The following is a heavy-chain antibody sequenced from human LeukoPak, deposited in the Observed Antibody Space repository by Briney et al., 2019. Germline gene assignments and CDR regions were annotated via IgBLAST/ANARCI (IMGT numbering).Heavy chain of an antibody. J-gene: IGHJ6*03. CDR3: AKDGSYYYDSSGYYSVYYYYYMDV. V-gene: IGHV3-23*01. CDR2: ISGSGGST. Sequence: GGSLRLSCAASGFTFSSYAMSWVRQAPGKGLEWVSAISGSGGSTYYADSVKGRFTISRDNSKNTLYLQMNSLRAEDTAVYYCAKDGSYYYDSSGYYSVYYYYYMDVWGKGTTVTVSS. D-gene: IGHD3-22*01. CDR1: GFTFSSYA.